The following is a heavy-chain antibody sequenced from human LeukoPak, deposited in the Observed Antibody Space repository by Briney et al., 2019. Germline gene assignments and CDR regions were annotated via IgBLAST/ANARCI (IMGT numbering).Heavy chain of an antibody. CDR2: SRNKANSYTT. CDR1: GFTFSDHY. J-gene: IGHJ4*02. V-gene: IGHV3-72*01. D-gene: IGHD6-13*01. CDR3: ARLGSSWYEGLDY. Sequence: GGSLRLSCAASGFTFSDHYMDWVRQAPGKELEWVGRSRNKANSYTTEYAASVKGRFTISRDDSKNSLYLQMNSLKTEDTAVYYCARLGSSWYEGLDYWGQGTLVTVSS.